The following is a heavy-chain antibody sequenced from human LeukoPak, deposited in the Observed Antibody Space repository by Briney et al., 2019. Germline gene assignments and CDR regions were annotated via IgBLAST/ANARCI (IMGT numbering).Heavy chain of an antibody. J-gene: IGHJ4*02. CDR2: ISCSGSSI. Sequence: PGGSLRLSCAASGFTFSSYSMNWVRQATGKGLEWVSYISCSGSSIYYADSVKDRFTISRDNAKNSLYVQRNSLRAEDTAVYYCTRQLDSWGQGTMVNVS. CDR3: TRQLDS. CDR1: GFTFSSYS. V-gene: IGHV3-48*01.